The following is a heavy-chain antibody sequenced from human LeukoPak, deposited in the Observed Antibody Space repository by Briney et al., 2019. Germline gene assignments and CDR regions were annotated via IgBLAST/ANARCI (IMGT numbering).Heavy chain of an antibody. CDR2: IRYDASNK. CDR1: GFTFNAFG. V-gene: IGHV3-30*02. CDR3: AREGMNAFDI. Sequence: GGSLRLSCAASGFTFNAFGIHWVRQAPGKGLEWVAFIRYDASNKYYADSVKGRFTISRDNSKNTLYLQMNSLRAEDTAVYYCAREGMNAFDIWGQGTMVTVSS. J-gene: IGHJ3*02.